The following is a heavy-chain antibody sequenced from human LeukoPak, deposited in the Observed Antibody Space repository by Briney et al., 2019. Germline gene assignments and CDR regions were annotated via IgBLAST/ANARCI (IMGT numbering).Heavy chain of an antibody. V-gene: IGHV4-34*01. Sequence: SETLSLTCAVYGGSFSGYYWSWIRQPPGKGLEWIGEINHSGSTNYNPSLKSRVTISVDTSKNQFSLKLSSVTAADTAVYYCARVLAAAGIVAFDYWGQGTLVTVSS. J-gene: IGHJ4*02. CDR2: INHSGST. CDR1: GGSFSGYY. D-gene: IGHD6-13*01. CDR3: ARVLAAAGIVAFDY.